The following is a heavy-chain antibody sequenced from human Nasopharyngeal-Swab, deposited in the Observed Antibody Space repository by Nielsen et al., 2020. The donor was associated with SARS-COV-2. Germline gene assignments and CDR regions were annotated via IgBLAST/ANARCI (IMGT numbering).Heavy chain of an antibody. V-gene: IGHV4-31*03. CDR1: GGSITSGGFY. CDR2: IYYSGNT. D-gene: IGHD3-10*01. CDR3: ARGWAGHYFDY. Sequence: SETMSLTCTVSGGSITSGGFYWNWIRQHPGKGLEWIGYIYYSGNTYYNPSLESRITISVDTSKNQFSLKLNSVTAADTAVYYCARGWAGHYFDYWGRGTLVTVSS. J-gene: IGHJ4*02.